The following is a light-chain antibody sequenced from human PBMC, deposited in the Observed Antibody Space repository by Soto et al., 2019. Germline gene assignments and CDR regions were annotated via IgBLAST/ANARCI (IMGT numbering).Light chain of an antibody. CDR3: SSYTVSTPVV. Sequence: QSALTQPASVSGSPGQSITISCTGTSSDVGGYNYVSWYQQHPGEAPRLMIYEVSNRPSGVSNRFSGSKSGNTASLTSSGLQAEDEADYYCSSYTVSTPVVFGGGTKLTVL. V-gene: IGLV2-14*01. CDR2: EVS. CDR1: SSDVGGYNY. J-gene: IGLJ3*02.